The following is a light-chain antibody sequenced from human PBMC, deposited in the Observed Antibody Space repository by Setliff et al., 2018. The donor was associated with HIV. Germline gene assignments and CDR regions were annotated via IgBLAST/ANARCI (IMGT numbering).Light chain of an antibody. CDR2: QAT. V-gene: IGLV2-23*01. CDR3: CSNTGSNTYA. J-gene: IGLJ1*01. CDR1: SSDVGRYNL. Sequence: SALTQPASVSGSPGQSITISCTGTSSDVGRYNLVSWYQQHPGKAPKLMIYQATKRPSGVSNRFSGSKSGNTASPTISGLQAEDEADYYCCSNTGSNTYAFGTGTKVTVL.